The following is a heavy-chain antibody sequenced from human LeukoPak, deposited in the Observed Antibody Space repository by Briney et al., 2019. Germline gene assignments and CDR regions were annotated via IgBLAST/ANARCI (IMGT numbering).Heavy chain of an antibody. Sequence: ASVNVSCKASGYTFTSYGISWVRQAPGQGLEWMGWISAYNGNTNYAQKLQGRVTMTTDTSTSTAYMELRSLRSDDTAVYYCARGGPNYSGSYWGFDYWGQGTLVTVSS. CDR2: ISAYNGNT. J-gene: IGHJ4*02. CDR3: ARGGPNYSGSYWGFDY. CDR1: GYTFTSYG. D-gene: IGHD1-26*01. V-gene: IGHV1-18*01.